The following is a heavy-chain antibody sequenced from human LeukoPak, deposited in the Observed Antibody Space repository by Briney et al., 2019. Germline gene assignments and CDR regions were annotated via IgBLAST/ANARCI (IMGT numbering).Heavy chain of an antibody. CDR1: GGSISSYY. D-gene: IGHD5-12*01. Sequence: SSETLSLTCTVTGGSISSYYWSWIRQPPGKGLGWIGYIYTSGSTNYNPSLKSRVTISVDTSKNQFSLKLSSVTAADTAVYYCARHLRGYSGYVVDYWGQGTLVTVSS. J-gene: IGHJ4*02. V-gene: IGHV4-4*09. CDR2: IYTSGST. CDR3: ARHLRGYSGYVVDY.